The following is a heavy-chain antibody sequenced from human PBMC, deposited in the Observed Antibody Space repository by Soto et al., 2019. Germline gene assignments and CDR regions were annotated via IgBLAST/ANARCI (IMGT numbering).Heavy chain of an antibody. CDR1: GGSITTSNW. Sequence: QVQLQESGPGLVKPSGTLSLTCVVSGGSITTSNWWNWVRQSPGKGLEWIGEIQHSGSTNYNPSLQSRVDISIDKSKNHFSLKLTSVTAADTAVYYCARSGQQLARDYCASWGQGTLVTVSS. CDR3: ARSGQQLARDYCAS. J-gene: IGHJ4*02. CDR2: IQHSGST. V-gene: IGHV4-4*02. D-gene: IGHD6-13*01.